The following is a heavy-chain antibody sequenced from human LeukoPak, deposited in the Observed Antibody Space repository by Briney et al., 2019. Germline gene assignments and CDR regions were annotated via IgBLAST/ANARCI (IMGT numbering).Heavy chain of an antibody. Sequence: GGSLRLSCAASGFTFSSYAMHWVRQAPGKGLEWVAVISYDGSNKYYADSVKGRFTISRDNSKNTLYLQMNSLRAEDTAVYYCAKPGDSGSYRRYFDYWGQGTLVTVSS. J-gene: IGHJ4*02. CDR2: ISYDGSNK. CDR3: AKPGDSGSYRRYFDY. V-gene: IGHV3-30-3*02. D-gene: IGHD1-26*01. CDR1: GFTFSSYA.